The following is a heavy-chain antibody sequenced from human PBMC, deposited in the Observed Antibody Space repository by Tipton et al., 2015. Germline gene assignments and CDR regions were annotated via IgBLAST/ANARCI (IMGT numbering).Heavy chain of an antibody. CDR1: GFAFSGSG. CDR2: IWYDGSNK. CDR3: AKPLGYCSSTSCPTYGMDV. D-gene: IGHD2-2*01. V-gene: IGHV3-33*06. J-gene: IGHJ6*02. Sequence: SLRLSCVASGFAFSGSGMHWVRQAPGKGLEWVAFIWYDGSNKDYADSVKGRFTISRDNSKNTLYLQMNSLRAEDTAVYYCAKPLGYCSSTSCPTYGMDVWGQGTMVTVSS.